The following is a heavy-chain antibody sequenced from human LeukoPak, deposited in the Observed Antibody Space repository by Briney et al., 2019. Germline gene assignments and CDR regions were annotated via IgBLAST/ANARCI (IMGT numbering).Heavy chain of an antibody. CDR2: IYPGDSDT. J-gene: IGHJ3*02. CDR3: ARHRTIGWLDDAFDI. Sequence: GESLKISCKGSGYTFTTYWIGWVRQMPGKDLEWMGIIYPGDSDTRYSPSFQGQVTISADKSISTAYLQWSSLKASDIAMYYCARHRTIGWLDDAFDIWGQGTMVTVSS. V-gene: IGHV5-51*01. CDR1: GYTFTTYW. D-gene: IGHD6-19*01.